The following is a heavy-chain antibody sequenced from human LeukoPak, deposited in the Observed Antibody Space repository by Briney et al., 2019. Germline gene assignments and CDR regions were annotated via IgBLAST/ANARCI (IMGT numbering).Heavy chain of an antibody. CDR1: GGSISSYY. J-gene: IGHJ3*02. CDR3: ARALYCSSTSCLPLDI. V-gene: IGHV4-59*01. Sequence: PSETLSLTCTVSGGSISSYYWSWIRQPPGKGLEWIGYIYYSGSTNYNPSLKSRVTISVDTSKNQFSLKLSSVTAADTAVYYCARALYCSSTSCLPLDIWGQGTMVTVSS. CDR2: IYYSGST. D-gene: IGHD2-2*01.